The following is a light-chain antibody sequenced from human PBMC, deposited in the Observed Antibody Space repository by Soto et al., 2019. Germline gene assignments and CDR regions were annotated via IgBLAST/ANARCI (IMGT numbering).Light chain of an antibody. V-gene: IGKV3-15*01. CDR1: QSVGSD. CDR3: LQFNAWPRT. Sequence: IVMTQSPVTLSGSLGERATLSCRASQSVGSDVAWYHLKVGQAPRLLIYDASTRATGIPDRVSGSGYGTEFTLTINSLQSEDFAVYYCLQFNAWPRTFGQGTNVEMK. CDR2: DAS. J-gene: IGKJ1*01.